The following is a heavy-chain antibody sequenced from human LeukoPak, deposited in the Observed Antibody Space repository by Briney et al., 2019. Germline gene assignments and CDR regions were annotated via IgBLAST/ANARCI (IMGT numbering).Heavy chain of an antibody. J-gene: IGHJ5*02. V-gene: IGHV4-34*01. CDR2: INHSGST. CDR1: GGSFSGYY. CDR3: ARWWGFDP. D-gene: IGHD2-15*01. Sequence: PSETLSLTCAVYGGSFSGYYWSWIRQPPGKGLEWIGEINHSGSTNYNPSLQSRVTISVDTSNNQFSLKLSSLTAADTAVYYCARWWGFDPWGQGTLVTVSS.